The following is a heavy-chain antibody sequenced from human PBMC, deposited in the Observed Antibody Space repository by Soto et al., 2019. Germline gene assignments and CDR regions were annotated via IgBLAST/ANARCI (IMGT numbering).Heavy chain of an antibody. CDR3: ARDHSPAYYFDSSGREVYH. Sequence: QVQLVQSGAEVKKPGASVKVSCKASGYTFSSYGISWVRQAPGQGLEWMGWISAYNGYTNYAQKLQGRVTMTTDTSTSTAFMEVRSLRSEDTAVYYCARDHSPAYYFDSSGREVYHWGQGTLVTVSS. CDR1: GYTFSSYG. J-gene: IGHJ5*02. D-gene: IGHD3-22*01. CDR2: ISAYNGYT. V-gene: IGHV1-18*01.